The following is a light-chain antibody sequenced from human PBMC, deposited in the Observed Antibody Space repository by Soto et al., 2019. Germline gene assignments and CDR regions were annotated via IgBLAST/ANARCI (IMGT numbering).Light chain of an antibody. CDR2: ATS. J-gene: IGKJ2*01. Sequence: EIVMTQSPATXSXXXXXXXTLSCRAXQXVSXSLAWYQQNRGQPPRLLIYATSTRATGIPARFSGSGSGTEFTLTISGLQSEDFAVYYCQQYVNWPYTFGQGTKLEI. CDR1: QXVSXS. V-gene: IGKV3-15*01. CDR3: QQYVNWPYT.